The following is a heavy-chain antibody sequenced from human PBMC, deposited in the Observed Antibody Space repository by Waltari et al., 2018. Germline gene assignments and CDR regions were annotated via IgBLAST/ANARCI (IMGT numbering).Heavy chain of an antibody. CDR2: IIPILGIA. J-gene: IGHJ6*02. V-gene: IGHV1-69*02. Sequence: QVQLVQSGAEVKKPGSSVKVSCKASGGTFSSYTISWVRQAPGQGLEWMGRIIPILGIANYAQKFQGRVTITADKSTSTAYMELSSLRSEDTAVYYCASRFYGSGSYQDYYYYGMDVWGQGTTVTVSS. D-gene: IGHD3-10*01. CDR3: ASRFYGSGSYQDYYYYGMDV. CDR1: GGTFSSYT.